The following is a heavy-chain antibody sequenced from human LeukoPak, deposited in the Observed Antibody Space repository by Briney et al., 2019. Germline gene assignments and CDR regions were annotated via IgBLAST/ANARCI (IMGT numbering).Heavy chain of an antibody. CDR1: GYTFTSYG. V-gene: IGHV1-18*01. D-gene: IGHD3-22*01. J-gene: IGHJ5*02. CDR3: ARDKFTYYYDSSGYESGFDP. CDR2: ISAYNGNT. Sequence: GASVKVSCKASGYTFTSYGISWVRQAPGQGLEWMGWISAYNGNTNYAQKLQGRVTMTTDTSTSTAYMELRSLRSDDTAVYYCARDKFTYYYDSSGYESGFDPWGQGTLVTVSS.